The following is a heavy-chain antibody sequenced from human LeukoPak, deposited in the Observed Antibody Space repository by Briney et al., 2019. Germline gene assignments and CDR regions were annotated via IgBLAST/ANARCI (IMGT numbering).Heavy chain of an antibody. Sequence: SETLSLTCAVSGGSLSSYYWSWIRQPAGKGLEWIGRIYTSGSTNYNPSLNSRVTMSVDTSKNQFSLKLSSVTAADTAVYYCARARYDILTGYSDDAFDIWGQGTMVTVSS. D-gene: IGHD3-9*01. CDR3: ARARYDILTGYSDDAFDI. J-gene: IGHJ3*02. V-gene: IGHV4-4*07. CDR2: IYTSGST. CDR1: GGSLSSYY.